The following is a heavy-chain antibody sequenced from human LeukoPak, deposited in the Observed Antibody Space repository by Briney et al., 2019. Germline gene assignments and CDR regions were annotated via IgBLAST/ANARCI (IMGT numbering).Heavy chain of an antibody. CDR2: IYYSGST. D-gene: IGHD3-22*01. V-gene: IGHV4-39*02. Sequence: SETLSLTCTISSGSFSSSSYCWGWIRQPPGKGLEWIADIYYSGSTYYNPSHKSRVSISIDTSNNHFSLRLSSVTAADTALYYCARRRYYDSTGYLDWGQGTLVTVSS. CDR1: SGSFSSSSYC. J-gene: IGHJ1*01. CDR3: ARRRYYDSTGYLD.